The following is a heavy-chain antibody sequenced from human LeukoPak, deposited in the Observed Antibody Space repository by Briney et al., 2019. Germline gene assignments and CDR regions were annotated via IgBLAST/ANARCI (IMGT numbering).Heavy chain of an antibody. CDR1: GGSISSYY. CDR3: ARGGNYGDYDGYFED. D-gene: IGHD4-17*01. J-gene: IGHJ4*02. Sequence: SETLSLPCTDSGGSISSYYGSWIRQPPGKGLEWIGYIYYSGSTNYNPSLRSRVTISVDTSKNQFSLKLSSVTAADTAVYYCARGGNYGDYDGYFEDWGQGSLVTVSS. V-gene: IGHV4-59*08. CDR2: IYYSGST.